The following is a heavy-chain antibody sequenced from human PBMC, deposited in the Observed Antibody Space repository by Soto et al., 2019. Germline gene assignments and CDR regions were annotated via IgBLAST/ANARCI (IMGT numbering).Heavy chain of an antibody. CDR3: ARCSLVVVPAPGFDH. J-gene: IGHJ5*02. CDR1: GGTFSSYA. D-gene: IGHD2-2*01. Sequence: SVKVSCKASGGTFSSYAISWVRQAPGQGLEWMGGINPIFGTANYAQKFQGRVTMTTDASTSTAYMELSSLRSEDTAVYYCARCSLVVVPAPGFDHWGRGTLVTVSS. V-gene: IGHV1-69*05. CDR2: INPIFGTA.